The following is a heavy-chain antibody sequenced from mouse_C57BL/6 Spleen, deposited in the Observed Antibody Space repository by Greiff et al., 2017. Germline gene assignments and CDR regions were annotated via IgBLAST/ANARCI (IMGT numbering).Heavy chain of an antibody. CDR2: IDPSDSYT. Sequence: QVQLKQPGAELVMPGASVKLSCKASGYTFTSYWMHWVKQRPGQGLEWIGEIDPSDSYTNYNQKFKGKSTLTVDKSSSTAYMQLSSLTSEDSAVYYCARKGGYDYDYFDYWGQGTTLTVSS. D-gene: IGHD2-4*01. V-gene: IGHV1-69*01. CDR1: GYTFTSYW. CDR3: ARKGGYDYDYFDY. J-gene: IGHJ2*01.